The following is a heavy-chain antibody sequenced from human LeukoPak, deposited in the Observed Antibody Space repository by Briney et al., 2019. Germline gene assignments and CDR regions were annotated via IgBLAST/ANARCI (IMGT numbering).Heavy chain of an antibody. J-gene: IGHJ6*02. CDR3: AREAVDTAMVTWYYYGMDV. D-gene: IGHD5-18*01. CDR2: IWYDGSNK. CDR1: GFTFSSYG. V-gene: IGHV3-33*01. Sequence: PGRSLRLSCAASGFTFSSYGMHWVRQAPGKGLEWVAVIWYDGSNKYYADSVKGRFTISRDNSKNTLYLQMTSLRAEDTAVYYCAREAVDTAMVTWYYYGMDVWGQGTTVTVSS.